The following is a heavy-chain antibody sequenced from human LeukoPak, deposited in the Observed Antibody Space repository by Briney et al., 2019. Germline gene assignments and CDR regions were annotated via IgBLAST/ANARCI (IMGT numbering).Heavy chain of an antibody. V-gene: IGHV1-2*02. CDR2: INPNSGGT. J-gene: IGHJ4*02. Sequence: ASVKVSCKASGYTFTGYYTHWVRQAPGQGLEWMGWINPNSGGTNYAQKFQGRVTTTRDTSISTAYMELSRLRSDDTAVYYCARENYDFWSGPTTYHFDYWGQGTLVTVSS. CDR3: ARENYDFWSGPTTYHFDY. CDR1: GYTFTGYY. D-gene: IGHD3-3*01.